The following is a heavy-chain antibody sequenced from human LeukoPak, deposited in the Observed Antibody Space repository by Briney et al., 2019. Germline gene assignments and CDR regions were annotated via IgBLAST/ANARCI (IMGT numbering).Heavy chain of an antibody. CDR3: ARVFSSSWRLVDY. CDR2: ISSSSSTI. D-gene: IGHD6-13*01. J-gene: IGHJ4*02. V-gene: IGHV3-48*02. Sequence: RGSLRLSCAASGFTFSSYSMNWVRQAPGKGLEWVSYISSSSSTIYYATSVKGRFTISRDNAKNSLYLQMNSLRNEDTAVYYCARVFSSSWRLVDYWGQGTLVTVSS. CDR1: GFTFSSYS.